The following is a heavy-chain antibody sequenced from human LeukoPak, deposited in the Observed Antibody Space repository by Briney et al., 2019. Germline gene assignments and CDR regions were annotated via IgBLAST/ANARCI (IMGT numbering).Heavy chain of an antibody. CDR2: IRSKANSYAT. Sequence: HPGGSLRLSCAASGFTFSGSAMHWVRQASGKGLEWVGRIRSKANSYATAYAASVKGRFTISRDDSKNTAYLQMNSLKTEDTAVYYCTRLLSTAMVSLSYYGMDVWGQGTTVTVSS. V-gene: IGHV3-73*01. CDR3: TRLLSTAMVSLSYYGMDV. J-gene: IGHJ6*02. CDR1: GFTFSGSA. D-gene: IGHD5-18*01.